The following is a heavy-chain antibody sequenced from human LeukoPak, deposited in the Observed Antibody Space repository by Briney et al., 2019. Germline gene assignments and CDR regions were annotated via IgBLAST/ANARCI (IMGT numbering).Heavy chain of an antibody. D-gene: IGHD1-26*01. CDR3: ARRYSGTHNDY. CDR2: IDPGDSGT. V-gene: IGHV5-51*01. CDR1: GYAFTSYW. J-gene: IGHJ4*02. Sequence: AASPQTSSNGSGYAFTSYWIGCVSQMPGKRLEWMGIIDPGDSGTRYSHSFQRQVTISTYKSISTAYLQWSSLKASDTAMYYCARRYSGTHNDYWGQGTLVTVSS.